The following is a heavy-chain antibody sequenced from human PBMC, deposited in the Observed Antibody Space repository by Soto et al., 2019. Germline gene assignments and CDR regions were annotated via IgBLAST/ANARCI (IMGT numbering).Heavy chain of an antibody. CDR1: GGSFSAYY. Sequence: QVQLQQWGAGLLKPSETLSLTCGVYGGSFSAYYGNWIRQPPGKGLAWIGEINHSGGANYNPSLKSRVTISVDTSKNQFSLKMSSVTAADTAVYYCARDGGGYYDGIHYWGQGTRVTVSA. D-gene: IGHD1-26*01. CDR2: INHSGGA. J-gene: IGHJ4*02. CDR3: ARDGGGYYDGIHY. V-gene: IGHV4-34*01.